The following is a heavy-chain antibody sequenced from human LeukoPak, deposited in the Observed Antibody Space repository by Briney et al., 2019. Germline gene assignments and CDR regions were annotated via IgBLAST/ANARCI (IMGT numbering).Heavy chain of an antibody. CDR2: MNPNSGNT. CDR3: ARGSPSYYYDSSGYYGY. V-gene: IGHV1-8*01. CDR1: GYTFTSYD. J-gene: IGHJ4*02. Sequence: ASVTVSCKASGYTFTSYDINWVRQATGQGLEWMGWMNPNSGNTGYAQKFQGRVTMTRNTSISTAYMELSSLRSEDTAVYYCARGSPSYYYDSSGYYGYWGQGTLVTVSS. D-gene: IGHD3-22*01.